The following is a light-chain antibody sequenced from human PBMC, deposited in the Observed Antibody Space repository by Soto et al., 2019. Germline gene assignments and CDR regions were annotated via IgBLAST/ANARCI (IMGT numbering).Light chain of an antibody. Sequence: QSALTQPASVSGSPGQSITISCTGTSSDVGGYNYVSWYQQYPGKAPKLIIYEVTNRPSGVSNRFSGSKSGNTASLTISGLQAEDEADYYCSSYTSSNTLYVSAAGTKVTVL. V-gene: IGLV2-14*01. J-gene: IGLJ1*01. CDR2: EVT. CDR1: SSDVGGYNY. CDR3: SSYTSSNTLYV.